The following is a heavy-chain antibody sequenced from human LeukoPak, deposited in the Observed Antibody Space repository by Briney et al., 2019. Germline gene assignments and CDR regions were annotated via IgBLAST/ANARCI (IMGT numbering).Heavy chain of an antibody. CDR1: EFTFNNYG. CDR3: ARFRYIGSDLEVFDS. Sequence: GGPLSLSLAASEFTFNNYGFSWVGQPPGKGRGGGANINQDEGHKYSVDSVKGRFTISRDNARNSLYLQMNGLRAEDTAVYYCARFRYIGSDLEVFDSWGQGTLVTVSS. V-gene: IGHV3-7*01. CDR2: INQDEGHK. D-gene: IGHD5-12*01. J-gene: IGHJ4*02.